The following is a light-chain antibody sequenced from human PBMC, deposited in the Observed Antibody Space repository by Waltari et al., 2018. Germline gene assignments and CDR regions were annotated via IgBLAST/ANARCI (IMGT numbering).Light chain of an antibody. V-gene: IGKV3-20*01. CDR2: GSS. CDR3: QHYDGSPYT. CDR1: ASVKGNY. J-gene: IGKJ3*01. Sequence: EIVLTQSPGTLPLSPGERATLSGRASASVKGNYLVWYQQKPGQAPRVLIYGSSKRATGIPDRFSGSGSGRDFTLTISRLEPEDFAMYYCQHYDGSPYTFGPGTKLEIK.